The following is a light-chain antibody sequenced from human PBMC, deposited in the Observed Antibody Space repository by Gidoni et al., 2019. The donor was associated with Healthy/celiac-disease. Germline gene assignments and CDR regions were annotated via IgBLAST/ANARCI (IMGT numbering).Light chain of an antibody. CDR2: DVS. CDR1: SSDVGGYNY. V-gene: IGLV2-11*01. J-gene: IGLJ3*02. CDR3: CSYAGSYPWV. Sequence: QSALTQPRSVSGSPGQSVTISFTGTSSDVGGYNYVSWYQHHPGKAPKLMIYDVSKRPSGVPDRFSGSKSGNTASLTISGLQAEDEADYYCCSYAGSYPWVFGGGTKLTVL.